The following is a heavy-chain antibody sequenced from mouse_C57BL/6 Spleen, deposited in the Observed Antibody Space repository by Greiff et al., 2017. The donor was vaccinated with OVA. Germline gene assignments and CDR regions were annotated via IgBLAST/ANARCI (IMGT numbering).Heavy chain of an antibody. V-gene: IGHV5-6*01. Sequence: EVKVVESGGDLVKPGGSLKLSCAASGFTFSSYGMSWVRQTPDKRLEWVATISSGGSYTYYPDSVKGRFTISRDNAKNTLYLQMSSLKSEDTAMYYCARQGVTTVVAEDWYFDVWGTGTTVTVSS. D-gene: IGHD1-1*01. CDR3: ARQGVTTVVAEDWYFDV. CDR2: ISSGGSYT. J-gene: IGHJ1*03. CDR1: GFTFSSYG.